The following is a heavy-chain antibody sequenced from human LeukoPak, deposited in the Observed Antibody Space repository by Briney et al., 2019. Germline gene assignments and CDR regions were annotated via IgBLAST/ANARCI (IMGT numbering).Heavy chain of an antibody. V-gene: IGHV1-2*02. J-gene: IGHJ4*02. CDR3: ARAYGGKGDFDY. CDR2: INPNSGGT. CDR1: GYTFTSYD. Sequence: ASVKVSCKASGYTFTSYDINWVRQATGQGLEWMGWINPNSGGTNYAQKFQGRVTMTRDTSISTAYMELSRLRSDDTAVYYCARAYGGKGDFDYWGQGTLVTVSS. D-gene: IGHD4-23*01.